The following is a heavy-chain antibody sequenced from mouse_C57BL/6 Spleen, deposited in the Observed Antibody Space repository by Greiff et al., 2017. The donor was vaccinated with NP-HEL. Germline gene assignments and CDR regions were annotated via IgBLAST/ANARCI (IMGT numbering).Heavy chain of an antibody. D-gene: IGHD1-1*01. CDR1: GYTFTSYW. V-gene: IGHV1-7*01. CDR3: ARSPRSSHWYFDV. CDR2: INPSSGYT. Sequence: QVQLKQSGAELAKPGASVKLSCKASGYTFTSYWMHWVKQRPGQGLEWIGYINPSSGYTKYNQKFKDKATLTADKSSSTAYMQLSSLTYEDSAVYYCARSPRSSHWYFDVWGTGTTVTVSS. J-gene: IGHJ1*03.